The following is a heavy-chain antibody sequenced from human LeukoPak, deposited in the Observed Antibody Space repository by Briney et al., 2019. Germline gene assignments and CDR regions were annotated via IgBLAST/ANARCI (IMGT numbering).Heavy chain of an antibody. D-gene: IGHD2-15*01. J-gene: IGHJ3*02. CDR1: GGSFSGYY. CDR2: INHSGST. Sequence: SETLSLTCAVYGGSFSGYYWSWLRQPPGKGLEWIGEINHSGSTNYNPSLKSRVTISVDLSKNQFSLKLSSVTAADTAVYYCAGAYCSGGSCYSNDAFDIWGQGTMVTVSS. V-gene: IGHV4-34*01. CDR3: AGAYCSGGSCYSNDAFDI.